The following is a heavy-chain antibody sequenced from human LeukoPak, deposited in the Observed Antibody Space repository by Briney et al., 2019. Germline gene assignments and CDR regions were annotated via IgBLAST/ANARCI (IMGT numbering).Heavy chain of an antibody. CDR1: GFTFSSYA. J-gene: IGHJ4*02. Sequence: GGSLRLSCAASGFTFSSYAMTWVRQAPGKGLEWVSGISGSGGSTHYADSVKGRFTISRDNSKNTLYLQMNSLRAEDTAVYYCAKDTYTHSGTYYLYYFDYWGQGTLVTVFS. CDR3: AKDTYTHSGTYYLYYFDY. V-gene: IGHV3-23*01. D-gene: IGHD1-26*01. CDR2: ISGSGGST.